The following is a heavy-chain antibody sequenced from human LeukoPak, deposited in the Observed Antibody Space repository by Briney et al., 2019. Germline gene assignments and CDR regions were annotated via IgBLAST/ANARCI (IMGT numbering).Heavy chain of an antibody. CDR3: ARVWGYRNGFDY. Sequence: GRSLRLSCAASGFAFSSFGMHWVRQAPGKGLEWVAVIWYDGTNKYYADSVKGRFTISRDNSKNTLYLQMNSLRDEDTAVYYCARVWGYRNGFDYWGQGTLVTVSS. J-gene: IGHJ4*02. CDR1: GFAFSSFG. D-gene: IGHD5-12*01. CDR2: IWYDGTNK. V-gene: IGHV3-33*01.